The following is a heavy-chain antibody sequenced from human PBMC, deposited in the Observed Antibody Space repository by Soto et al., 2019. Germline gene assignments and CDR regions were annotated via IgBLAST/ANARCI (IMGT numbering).Heavy chain of an antibody. CDR2: IWYDGSNK. CDR3: ARDPSIAAAGGPLKWELNPLYTMDV. D-gene: IGHD6-13*01. Sequence: GGSLRLSCAASGFTFSSYGMHWVRQAPGKGLEWVAVIWYDGSNKYYADSVKGRFTISRDTSKKKLYLQMNSLRAEDTAVYYCARDPSIAAAGGPLKWELNPLYTMDVWGQGTTVTVSS. J-gene: IGHJ6*02. CDR1: GFTFSSYG. V-gene: IGHV3-33*01.